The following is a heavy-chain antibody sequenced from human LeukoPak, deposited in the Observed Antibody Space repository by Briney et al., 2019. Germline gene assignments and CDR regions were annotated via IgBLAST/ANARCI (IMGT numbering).Heavy chain of an antibody. J-gene: IGHJ4*02. V-gene: IGHV3-20*04. CDR3: ARGHCSSTSCYTPH. D-gene: IGHD2-2*02. Sequence: GGSLRLSCAASGFTFDDYGMSWVRQAPGQGLGWVSGINWNGGSTGYADSVKGRFTISRDNAKNSLYLQMNSLRAEDTALYYCARGHCSSTSCYTPHWGQGTLVSVSS. CDR1: GFTFDDYG. CDR2: INWNGGST.